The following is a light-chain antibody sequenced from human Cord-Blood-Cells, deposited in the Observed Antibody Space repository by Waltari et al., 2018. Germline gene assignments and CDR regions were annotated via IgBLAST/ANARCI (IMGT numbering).Light chain of an antibody. J-gene: IGLJ3*02. CDR3: CSYAGSRRV. CDR1: SSDVGSYNL. V-gene: IGLV2-23*01. CDR2: EGS. Sequence: QSALTQPASVSGSPGQSITISCTGTSSDVGSYNLVSWYQQHPGKAPKRMIYEGSKRPAGVSHRFSGSKSGNTASLTISGLQAEDEADYYCCSYAGSRRVFGGGTKLTVL.